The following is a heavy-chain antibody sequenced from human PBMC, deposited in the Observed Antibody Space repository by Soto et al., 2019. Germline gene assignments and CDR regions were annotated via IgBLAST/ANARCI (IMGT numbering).Heavy chain of an antibody. V-gene: IGHV1-18*01. CDR2: ISAYNGNT. D-gene: IGHD6-13*01. CDR3: ARVFGDSSSXYRHWFDP. CDR1: GYTFTSYG. Sequence: AXVKVSCKASGYTFTSYGISWVRQAPGQGLEWMGWISAYNGNTNYAQKLQGRVTMTTDTSTSTAYMELRSLRSDDTAVYYCARVFGDSSSXYRHWFDPWGQGTLVTVSS. J-gene: IGHJ5*02.